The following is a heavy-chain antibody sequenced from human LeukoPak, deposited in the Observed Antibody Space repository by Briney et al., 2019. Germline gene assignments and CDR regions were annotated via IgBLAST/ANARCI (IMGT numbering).Heavy chain of an antibody. J-gene: IGHJ4*02. CDR1: GFTFSSYG. CDR2: IWYDGSNK. Sequence: GRALRLSCAASGFTFSSYGMHWVRQAPGKGLQWVAVIWYDGSNKYYADSVKGRFTISRDNSKNTLYLQMNSLRAEDTAVYYCARDCTNGVCYGTDFDYWGQGTLVTVSS. V-gene: IGHV3-33*01. D-gene: IGHD2-8*01. CDR3: ARDCTNGVCYGTDFDY.